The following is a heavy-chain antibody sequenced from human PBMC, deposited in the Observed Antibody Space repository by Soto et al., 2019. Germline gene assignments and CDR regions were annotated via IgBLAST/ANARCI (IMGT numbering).Heavy chain of an antibody. CDR1: GGSFSGYY. CDR3: GRVPFARQVYYMDV. Sequence: SETLSLTCAVCGGSFSGYYWSWIRQPPGKGLEWIGEINHSGSTNYNPSLKSRVTISVDTSKNQFSLKLSSVTAADTAVYYCGRVPFARQVYYMDVGGKGTRVTVSS. CDR2: INHSGST. J-gene: IGHJ6*03. V-gene: IGHV4-34*01.